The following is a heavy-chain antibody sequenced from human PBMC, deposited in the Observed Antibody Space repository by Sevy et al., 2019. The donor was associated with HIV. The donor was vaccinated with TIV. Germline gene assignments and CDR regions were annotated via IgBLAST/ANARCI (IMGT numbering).Heavy chain of an antibody. Sequence: GGSLRPSCAASGFTFSSHGMHWVRQAPGKGLEWVAVIWYDGSNKYYADSVKGRFTISRDNSKSTLFLQINSLRAEDTAVYFCARDKDYSNYLPDYWGQGTLVTVSS. J-gene: IGHJ4*02. D-gene: IGHD4-4*01. CDR1: GFTFSSHG. V-gene: IGHV3-33*01. CDR3: ARDKDYSNYLPDY. CDR2: IWYDGSNK.